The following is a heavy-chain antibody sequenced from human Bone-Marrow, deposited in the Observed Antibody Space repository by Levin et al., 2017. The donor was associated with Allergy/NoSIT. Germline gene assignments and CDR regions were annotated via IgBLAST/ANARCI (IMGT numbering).Heavy chain of an antibody. J-gene: IGHJ6*03. CDR1: GGSVSSGNYH. Sequence: GSLRLSCTLSGGSVSSGNYHWSWIRQSPGKGLEWIGYIYNTGSTKYNPSLESRVSLSVDTSKNQFSLKLSSVTAADTAVYFCASGRAYFYYMDVWGKGTTVTVSS. CDR2: IYNTGST. CDR3: ASGRAYFYYMDV. D-gene: IGHD1-1*01. V-gene: IGHV4-61*01.